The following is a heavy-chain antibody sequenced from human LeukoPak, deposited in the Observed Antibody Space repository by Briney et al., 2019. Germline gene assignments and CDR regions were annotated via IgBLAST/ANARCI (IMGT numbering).Heavy chain of an antibody. CDR2: IYYSGST. CDR1: GGSISSYY. J-gene: IGHJ6*03. Sequence: SETLSLTCTVSGGSISSYYWSWIRQPPGKGLEWIGYIYYSGSTNYNPSLKSRVTISVDTSKNQFSLKLSSVTAADTAVYYCARDSGSSWPLYYYYYMDVWGKGTTVTVSS. D-gene: IGHD6-13*01. V-gene: IGHV4-59*12. CDR3: ARDSGSSWPLYYYYYMDV.